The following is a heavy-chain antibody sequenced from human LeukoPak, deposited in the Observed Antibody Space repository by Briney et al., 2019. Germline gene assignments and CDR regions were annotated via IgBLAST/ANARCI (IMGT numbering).Heavy chain of an antibody. D-gene: IGHD1-26*01. CDR2: FDPEDGET. V-gene: IGHV1-24*01. Sequence: GASVKVSCKASGYTFTSYGISWVRQAPGKGLEWMGGFDPEDGETIYAQKFQGRVTMTEDTSTDTAYMELSSLRSEDTAVYYCATGSRWEPEYYFDYWGQGTLVTVSS. J-gene: IGHJ4*02. CDR3: ATGSRWEPEYYFDY. CDR1: GYTFTSYG.